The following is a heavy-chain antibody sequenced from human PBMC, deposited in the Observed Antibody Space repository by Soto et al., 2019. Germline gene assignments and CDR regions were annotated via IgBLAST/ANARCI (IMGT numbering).Heavy chain of an antibody. J-gene: IGHJ5*02. CDR3: ARELYSSSSLPTLFDWFDP. V-gene: IGHV3-33*01. CDR1: GFTFSSYG. CDR2: IWYDGSNK. D-gene: IGHD6-6*01. Sequence: PGGSLRLSCAASGFTFSSYGMHWVRQAPGKGLEWVAVIWYDGSNKYYADSVKGRFTISRDNSKNTLYLQMNSLRAEDTAVYYCARELYSSSSLPTLFDWFDPWGQGTLVTVSS.